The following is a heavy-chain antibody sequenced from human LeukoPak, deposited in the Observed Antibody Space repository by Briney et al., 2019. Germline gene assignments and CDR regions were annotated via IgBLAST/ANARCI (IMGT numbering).Heavy chain of an antibody. V-gene: IGHV1-18*01. Sequence: GASVKVSCKASGYTFTNYGITWVRQAPGQGLEWMGWISTYNGDTNYAQKLQGRVTMTTDTFTSTAYMELRSLRSDDTAVYYCARAWLRLNPYFDYWGQGTLVTVSS. J-gene: IGHJ4*02. D-gene: IGHD5-12*01. CDR2: ISTYNGDT. CDR1: GYTFTNYG. CDR3: ARAWLRLNPYFDY.